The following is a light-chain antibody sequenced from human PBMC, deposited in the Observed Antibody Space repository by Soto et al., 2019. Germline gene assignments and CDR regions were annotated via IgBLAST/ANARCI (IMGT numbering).Light chain of an antibody. Sequence: EIVLTQSPGTLAFSPGERATLSCRASQSVSRSYLAWYQQKPGQAPRLLICGASSRATGIPDRFSGSGSGTDFTLTISRLEPEDFAVYYCQQYGSSPLTFGGGTKVEIK. J-gene: IGKJ4*01. V-gene: IGKV3-20*01. CDR2: GAS. CDR1: QSVSRSY. CDR3: QQYGSSPLT.